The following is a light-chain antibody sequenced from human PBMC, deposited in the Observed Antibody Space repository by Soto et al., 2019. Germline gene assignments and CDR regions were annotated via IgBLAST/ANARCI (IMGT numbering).Light chain of an antibody. CDR3: MQGTFWPFT. Sequence: DIVMTQSPLSLPVTLGQPASISCRSSQSLVYSDGDTYLNWLQQRPGQSPRRLIYKVSNWDSGVPDRFNGSGSGTDFTLTISRVEAEDGGVYYCMQGTFWPFTFGPGTKVDIK. V-gene: IGKV2D-30*01. CDR1: QSLVYSDGDTY. CDR2: KVS. J-gene: IGKJ3*01.